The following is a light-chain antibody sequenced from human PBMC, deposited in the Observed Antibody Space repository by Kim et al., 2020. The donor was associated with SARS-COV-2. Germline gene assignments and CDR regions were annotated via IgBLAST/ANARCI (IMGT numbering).Light chain of an antibody. V-gene: IGKV3-20*01. CDR3: QQDGSSPPT. CDR2: GAS. CDR1: QSVSSSS. J-gene: IGKJ1*01. Sequence: EIVLTHSPGTLSLSPGERATLSCRASQSVSSSSFAWYQQKPGQAPRLLVFGASSRATGIPDRFSGSGSGTDFTLTISRLEPEDFAVYYCQQDGSSPPTFGQGTKVDIK.